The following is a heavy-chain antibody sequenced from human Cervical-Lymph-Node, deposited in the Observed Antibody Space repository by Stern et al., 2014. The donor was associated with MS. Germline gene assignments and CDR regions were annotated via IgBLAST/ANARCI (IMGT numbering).Heavy chain of an antibody. J-gene: IGHJ6*02. Sequence: QVQLQQSGPRLVKPSETLSLTCTVSGGSISNYYWSWIRQPPGKGLEWIGYIYYSGSTNYNPSLKSRVTISLDTSKTQFSLRLNSVTAADTAVYYCARTSGSYFYYFGMDVWGQGTTVTVSS. CDR3: ARTSGSYFYYFGMDV. CDR1: GGSISNYY. D-gene: IGHD1-26*01. V-gene: IGHV4-59*01. CDR2: IYYSGST.